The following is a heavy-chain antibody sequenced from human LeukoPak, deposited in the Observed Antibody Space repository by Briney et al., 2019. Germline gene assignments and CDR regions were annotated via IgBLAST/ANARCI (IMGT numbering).Heavy chain of an antibody. Sequence: SETLSLTCTVPGGSISSTNPSWGWIRQPPGKGLEWIGEINHSGSTNYNPSLKSRVTISVDTSKNQFSLKLSSVTAADTAVYYCARGDYGDSDWGQGTMVTVSS. CDR1: GGSISSTNPS. CDR3: ARGDYGDSD. J-gene: IGHJ3*01. D-gene: IGHD4-17*01. CDR2: INHSGST. V-gene: IGHV4-39*07.